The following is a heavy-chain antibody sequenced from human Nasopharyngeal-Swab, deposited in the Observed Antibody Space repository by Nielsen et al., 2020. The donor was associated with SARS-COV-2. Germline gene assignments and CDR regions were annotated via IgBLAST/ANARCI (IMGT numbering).Heavy chain of an antibody. CDR1: VGSISSYY. D-gene: IGHD3-3*01. CDR2: IYYSGST. CDR3: ARHPTVFAVAAYYFDY. V-gene: IGHV4-59*08. Sequence: ETLSLTCTVSVGSISSYYWSWIRQPPGKGLEWIGYIYYSGSTNYNPSLKSRVTISVDTSKNQFSLKLSSVTAADTAVYYCARHPTVFAVAAYYFDYWGQGTLVTVSS. J-gene: IGHJ4*02.